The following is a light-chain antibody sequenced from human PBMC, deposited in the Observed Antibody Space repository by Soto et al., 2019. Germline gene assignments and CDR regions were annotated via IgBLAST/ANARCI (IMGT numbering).Light chain of an antibody. Sequence: QSVLAQPASVSGSPGQSITISCSGTSSDVGGYKYVSWYRQLPGKPPKVVIYDVDRRLPGVSDRFSGSKSDNTASLTISGLQAEDEADYYCMSYTSRSTWVFGGGTKLTVL. CDR2: DVD. CDR1: SSDVGGYKY. V-gene: IGLV2-14*03. J-gene: IGLJ3*02. CDR3: MSYTSRSTWV.